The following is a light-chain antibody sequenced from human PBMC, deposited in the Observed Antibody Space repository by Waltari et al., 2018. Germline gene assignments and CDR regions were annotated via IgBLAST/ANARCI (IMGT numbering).Light chain of an antibody. J-gene: IGLJ3*02. CDR3: DSYAGSNNFVV. V-gene: IGLV2-8*01. CDR2: DVY. Sequence: QSALTQPPSASGSPGQSVTISCTGTSSDVGGYNYVSWYQHHPGKAPKLLIYDVYKRPSGVPDRFSGSKSGNTASLTVSGLQPEDEADYYCDSYAGSNNFVVFGGGTKLTVL. CDR1: SSDVGGYNY.